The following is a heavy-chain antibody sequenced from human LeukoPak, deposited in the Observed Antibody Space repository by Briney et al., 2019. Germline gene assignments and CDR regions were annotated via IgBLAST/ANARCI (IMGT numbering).Heavy chain of an antibody. CDR1: GFTFSSYW. CDR3: ARDRTYYYDSSGYYDY. V-gene: IGHV3-7*01. Sequence: PGGSLRLSCAASGFTFSSYWMSWVRQAPGKGLEWVANKKQDGSEKYYVDSVKGRFTISRDNAKNSLYLQMNSLRAEDTAVYYCARDRTYYYDSSGYYDYWGQGTLVTVSS. J-gene: IGHJ4*02. D-gene: IGHD3-22*01. CDR2: KKQDGSEK.